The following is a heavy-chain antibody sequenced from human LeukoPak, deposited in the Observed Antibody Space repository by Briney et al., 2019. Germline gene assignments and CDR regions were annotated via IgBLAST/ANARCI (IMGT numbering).Heavy chain of an antibody. V-gene: IGHV3-23*01. J-gene: IGHJ6*02. D-gene: IGHD4-17*01. CDR1: GFTFSSYA. CDR3: ARAGPYGDYGLYGMDV. CDR2: ISGSGGST. Sequence: QPGGSLRLSCAASGFTFSSYAMSWVRQAPGKGLEWVSAISGSGGSTYYADSVKGRFTISRDNSKNTLYLQMNSLRAEDTAVYYCARAGPYGDYGLYGMDVWGQGTTVTVSS.